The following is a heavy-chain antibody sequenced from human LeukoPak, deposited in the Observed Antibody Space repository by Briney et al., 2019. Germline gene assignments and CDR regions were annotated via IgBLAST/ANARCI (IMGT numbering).Heavy chain of an antibody. V-gene: IGHV4-59*12. D-gene: IGHD3-22*01. CDR3: AKIDTSGYNGYSFVY. Sequence: SETLSLSRAVSGGSISSYYWSWIWHPPQKGLQFMGYIYYSGNTNYNISLKSRVTISVDTSKNRFSLKCRSVTAADTAVYYCAKIDTSGYNGYSFVYWGQGALVTVSS. CDR2: IYYSGNT. J-gene: IGHJ4*02. CDR1: GGSISSYY.